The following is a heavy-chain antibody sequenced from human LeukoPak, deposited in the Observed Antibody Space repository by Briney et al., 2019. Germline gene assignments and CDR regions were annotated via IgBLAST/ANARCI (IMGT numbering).Heavy chain of an antibody. D-gene: IGHD3-9*01. V-gene: IGHV3-7*01. J-gene: IGHJ6*02. CDR2: IKQDGSEK. CDR1: GFTFSSYW. Sequence: GGSLRLSCAASGFTFSSYWMSWVRQAPGKGLEWVANIKQDGSEKYYVDSVKGRFTISRDNAKNSLYLQMNSLRAEDTAVYYCARDGYDILTGPNLCMDVWGQGTTVTVSS. CDR3: ARDGYDILTGPNLCMDV.